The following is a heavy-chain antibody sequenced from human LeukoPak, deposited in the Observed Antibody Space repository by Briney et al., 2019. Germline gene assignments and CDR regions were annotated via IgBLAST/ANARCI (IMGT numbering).Heavy chain of an antibody. CDR3: ARAMTYYDFWSGLYYYYGMDV. Sequence: SETLSLTCTVSGVSISSYYWSWIRQPPGKGLEWIGYIYYSGSTNYNPSLKSRVTISVDTSKNQFSLKLSSVTAADTAVYYCARAMTYYDFWSGLYYYYGMDVWGQGTTVTVSS. D-gene: IGHD3-3*01. V-gene: IGHV4-59*01. J-gene: IGHJ6*02. CDR1: GVSISSYY. CDR2: IYYSGST.